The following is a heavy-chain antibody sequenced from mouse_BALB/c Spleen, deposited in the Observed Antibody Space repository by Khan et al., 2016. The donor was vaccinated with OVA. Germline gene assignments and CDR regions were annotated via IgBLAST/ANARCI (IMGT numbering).Heavy chain of an antibody. CDR1: GYTFTSYD. Sequence: VQLQQSGAELVKPGASVKLSCKASGYTFTSYDINWVRQRPEQGLEWIGWIFPGDGSTKYNAKFKGQATLTTDKSSSTAYMQRSRLTSEDSAVYFCARSWERGYFDVWGAGTTVTVSS. J-gene: IGHJ1*01. CDR3: ARSWERGYFDV. D-gene: IGHD4-1*01. V-gene: IGHV1S56*01. CDR2: IFPGDGST.